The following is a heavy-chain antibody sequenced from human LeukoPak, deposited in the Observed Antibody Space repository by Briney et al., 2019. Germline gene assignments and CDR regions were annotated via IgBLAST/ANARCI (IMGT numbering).Heavy chain of an antibody. Sequence: GGSLRLSCAASRFTFSNYAMSWVRQPPGQGLEWLCTLSGTADNKYYADSVKGRFTFSRDNPDSTPYLKMNILRAEDTAVYYCAKADATIGGAFDTCGQGTMVIVS. V-gene: IGHV3-23*01. CDR1: RFTFSNYA. D-gene: IGHD3-16*01. CDR3: AKADATIGGAFDT. CDR2: LSGTADNK. J-gene: IGHJ3*02.